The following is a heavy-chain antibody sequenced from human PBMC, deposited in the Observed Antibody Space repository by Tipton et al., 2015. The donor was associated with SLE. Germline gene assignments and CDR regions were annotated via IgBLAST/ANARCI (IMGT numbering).Heavy chain of an antibody. Sequence: VQLVQSGGGLVQPGGSLRLSCAASGFTVSSNYMSWVRQSPGKGLEWVSVIYSGGSTYYADSVKGRFTISRHNSKNTLYLQMNSLRAEDTAVYYCARRMGSSGYYSVGYWGQGTLVTVSS. CDR3: ARRMGSSGYYSVGY. CDR1: GFTVSSNY. V-gene: IGHV3-53*04. CDR2: IYSGGST. J-gene: IGHJ4*02. D-gene: IGHD3-22*01.